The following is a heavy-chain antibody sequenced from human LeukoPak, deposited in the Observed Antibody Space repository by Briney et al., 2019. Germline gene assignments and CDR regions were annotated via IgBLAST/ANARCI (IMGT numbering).Heavy chain of an antibody. CDR3: ARAIYSSGWFFDN. Sequence: PSETLSLTCTVSGGSISSPIYFWGWIRQPPGKGLEWIGSFYQSGNTYYNPSLESRLTVSADTSRNKISLKVNSVTATDTAVYYCARAIYSSGWFFDNWGRGTLVTVAS. D-gene: IGHD6-19*01. CDR1: GGSISSPIYF. J-gene: IGHJ4*02. CDR2: FYQSGNT. V-gene: IGHV4-39*01.